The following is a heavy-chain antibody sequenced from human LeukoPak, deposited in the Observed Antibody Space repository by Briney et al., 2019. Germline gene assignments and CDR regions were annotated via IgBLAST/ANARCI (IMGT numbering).Heavy chain of an antibody. J-gene: IGHJ4*02. V-gene: IGHV4-34*01. CDR3: ARRAFAGVIVGKPFVY. D-gene: IGHD3-16*02. CDR1: GESFSGYY. Sequence: SETLSLTCAVYGESFSGYYWSWIRQPPGKRLEYIGEINHSGRTNYNPSLKSRVTITVDTSNHLFSLKLSSVTAADTALDYCARRAFAGVIVGKPFVYWGQRTLVTVTS. CDR2: INHSGRT.